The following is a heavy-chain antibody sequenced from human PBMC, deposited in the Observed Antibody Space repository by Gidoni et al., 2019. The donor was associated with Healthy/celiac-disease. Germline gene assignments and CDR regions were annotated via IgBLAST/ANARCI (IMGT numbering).Heavy chain of an antibody. CDR3: AKGRRSGWYGGGAH. CDR1: GFTFSSYA. V-gene: IGHV3-23*01. Sequence: EVQLLESGGGLVQPGGARVLPCAASGFTFSSYAMSWVRQAPGEGLEWVSAISGSGGRTYYADSVKGRFTISRDNSKNTLYLQMNSLRAEDTAVYYCAKGRRSGWYGGGAHWGQGTLVTVSS. J-gene: IGHJ4*02. CDR2: ISGSGGRT. D-gene: IGHD6-19*01.